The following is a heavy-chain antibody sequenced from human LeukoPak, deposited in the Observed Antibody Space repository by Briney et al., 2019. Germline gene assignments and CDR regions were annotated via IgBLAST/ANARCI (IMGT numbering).Heavy chain of an antibody. D-gene: IGHD1-26*01. CDR2: INPNSGGT. J-gene: IGHJ4*02. V-gene: IGHV1-2*02. CDR1: GYTFTGYY. Sequence: ASVKVSCKASGYTFTGYYMHWVRQAPGQGLEWMGWINPNSGGTNYAQKFQGRVTMTRDTSISTAYMELSRLRSDDTAVYYCARDRGSYSEFDYWGQGTLVTVSS. CDR3: ARDRGSYSEFDY.